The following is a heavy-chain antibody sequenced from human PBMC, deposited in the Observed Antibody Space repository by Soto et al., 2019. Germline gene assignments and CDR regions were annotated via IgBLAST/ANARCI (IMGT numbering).Heavy chain of an antibody. CDR1: GGSISSSSYY. V-gene: IGHV4-39*01. Sequence: QLQLQESGPGLVKPSETLSLTCTVSGGSISSSSYYWGWIRQPPGKGLEWIGSIYYSGSTYYNPSLKSRVTISVDKSKNQFSLKLSPVTAADTAVYYCAVIVATNFDYWGQGTLVTVSS. J-gene: IGHJ4*02. D-gene: IGHD5-12*01. CDR2: IYYSGST. CDR3: AVIVATNFDY.